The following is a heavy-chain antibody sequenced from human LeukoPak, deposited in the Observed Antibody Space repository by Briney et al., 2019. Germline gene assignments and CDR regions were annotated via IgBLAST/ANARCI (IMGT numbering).Heavy chain of an antibody. CDR1: GGTFSSYT. CDR2: IIPILGIA. Sequence: GASVKVSCKASGGTFSSYTISWVRQAPGRGLEWMGRIIPILGIANYAQKFQGRVTITADKSTSTAYMELSSLRSEDTAVYYCALLHDYGGNSFDYWGQGTLVTVSS. V-gene: IGHV1-69*02. CDR3: ALLHDYGGNSFDY. D-gene: IGHD4-23*01. J-gene: IGHJ4*02.